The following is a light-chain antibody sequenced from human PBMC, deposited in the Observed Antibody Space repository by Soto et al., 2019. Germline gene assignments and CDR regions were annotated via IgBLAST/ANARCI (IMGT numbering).Light chain of an antibody. Sequence: QSALTQFASVSGSPGQSITISCTGTSSDVGGYNLVSWYQQHPDKAPKLIIFGVSKRPSGVSNRFSGSKSGNTASLTISGLQAEDEADYYCCSYAVGNTWVVFGGGTKLTVL. CDR3: CSYAVGNTWVV. J-gene: IGLJ2*01. CDR1: SSDVGGYNL. CDR2: GVS. V-gene: IGLV2-23*02.